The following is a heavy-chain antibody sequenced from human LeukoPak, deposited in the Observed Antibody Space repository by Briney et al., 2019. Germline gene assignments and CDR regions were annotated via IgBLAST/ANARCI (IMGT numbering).Heavy chain of an antibody. Sequence: GASVKVSCKASGYTFTNYYIHWVRQAPGQGLGWMGIINPSGGSTNYAQKFQGKVTMTTDTSTITVYMEVSSLRSEDTAVYYCARWRTTYLDYWGQGTLVTVSS. CDR1: GYTFTNYY. J-gene: IGHJ4*02. CDR3: ARWRTTYLDY. CDR2: INPSGGST. V-gene: IGHV1-46*01. D-gene: IGHD1/OR15-1a*01.